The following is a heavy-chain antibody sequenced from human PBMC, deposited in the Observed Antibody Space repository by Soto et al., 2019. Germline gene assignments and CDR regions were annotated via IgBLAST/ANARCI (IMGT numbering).Heavy chain of an antibody. V-gene: IGHV4-34*01. Sequence: SETLSLTCAVYGGSFSGYYWSWIRQPPGKGLEWIGEINHSGSTNYNPSLKSRVTISVDTSKNQFSLKLSSVTAADTAVYYCAGQPRRYYDILTGYSSYWGQGTLVTVSS. CDR3: AGQPRRYYDILTGYSSY. D-gene: IGHD3-9*01. CDR2: INHSGST. CDR1: GGSFSGYY. J-gene: IGHJ4*02.